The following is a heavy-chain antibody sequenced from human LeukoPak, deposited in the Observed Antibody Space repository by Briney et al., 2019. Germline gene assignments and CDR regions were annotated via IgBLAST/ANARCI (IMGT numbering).Heavy chain of an antibody. CDR3: AREATWGQWYFDH. D-gene: IGHD6-19*01. J-gene: IGHJ4*02. CDR2: IASNGGAK. CDR1: GFSFSNHG. Sequence: GTSLRLSCVASGFSFSNHGMHWVRQAPGKGLEWVSVIASNGGAKFYADSVKGRFTLSRDNPKNMFFLQMNLLTVEDTAIYYCAREATWGQWYFDHWGQGTPVTVSS. V-gene: IGHV3-30*03.